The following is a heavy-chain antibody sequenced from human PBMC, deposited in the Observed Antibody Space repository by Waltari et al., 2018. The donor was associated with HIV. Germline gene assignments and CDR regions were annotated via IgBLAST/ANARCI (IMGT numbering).Heavy chain of an antibody. CDR1: GFTFSSYG. J-gene: IGHJ6*02. CDR3: ARDRSEGGGYYYYGLDV. V-gene: IGHV3-33*01. Sequence: QVQLVESGGGVVQPGRSLRLSCAASGFTFSSYGMHWVRQAPGKGLVLVAVRWYDGTNKYYADSVRGRFTISRDNSKNTLYLQMNSLRAEDTAVYYCARDRSEGGGYYYYGLDVWGQGTTVTVSS. CDR2: RWYDGTNK. D-gene: IGHD2-15*01.